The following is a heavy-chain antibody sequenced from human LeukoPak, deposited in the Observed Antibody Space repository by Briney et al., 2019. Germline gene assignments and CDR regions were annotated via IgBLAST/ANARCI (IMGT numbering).Heavy chain of an antibody. Sequence: GGSLRLSCAASGFTFRSYAVHWVRQAPGKGLEWVAEISYDGSNKYYVDSVKGRFSISRDNSKNTLYLQMNSLRAEDTAVYYCASSYGYFNYHYGMDVWGQGTTVSVSS. J-gene: IGHJ6*02. V-gene: IGHV3-30*04. D-gene: IGHD5-18*01. CDR3: ASSYGYFNYHYGMDV. CDR1: GFTFRSYA. CDR2: ISYDGSNK.